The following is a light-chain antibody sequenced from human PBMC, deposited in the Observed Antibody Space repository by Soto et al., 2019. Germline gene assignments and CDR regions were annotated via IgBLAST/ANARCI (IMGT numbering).Light chain of an antibody. Sequence: QSALTQPASVSGSPGQSITISCTGTNSDVGTYNFVSWYQQHPGKLPKLMIFDVSRRPSGVSDRFSGSKSSNTASLTISGLQAEDEGDYYCISYTSSSTHVFGSGTKVTVL. CDR3: ISYTSSSTHV. V-gene: IGLV2-14*03. CDR1: NSDVGTYNF. J-gene: IGLJ1*01. CDR2: DVS.